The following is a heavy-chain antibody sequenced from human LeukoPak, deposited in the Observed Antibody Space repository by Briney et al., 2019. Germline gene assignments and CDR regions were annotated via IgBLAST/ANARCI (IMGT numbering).Heavy chain of an antibody. D-gene: IGHD4-17*01. J-gene: IGHJ2*01. CDR3: ARVNGDYVLNWYFDL. CDR2: IYYSGST. Sequence: SETLSLTCTVSGGSISSYYWSWIRQPPGKGLEWIGYIYYSGSTNYNPSLKSRVTISVDTSKNQFSLKLSSETAADTAVYYCARVNGDYVLNWYFDLWGRGTLVTVSS. V-gene: IGHV4-59*01. CDR1: GGSISSYY.